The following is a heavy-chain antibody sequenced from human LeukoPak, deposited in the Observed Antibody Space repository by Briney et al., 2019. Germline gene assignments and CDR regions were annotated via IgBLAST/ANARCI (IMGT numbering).Heavy chain of an antibody. CDR3: ARDNDYGDYHAFDI. J-gene: IGHJ3*02. Sequence: GASVKVSCKDSGGTFMSYGIRWVGQARGQGKEGMGAIIQMYGTAKYAQKFQGRDTITRDESKRTAYMQLSSLRSEDTAVYYCARDNDYGDYHAFDIWGQGTMVTVSS. D-gene: IGHD4-17*01. CDR2: IIQMYGTA. V-gene: IGHV1-69*05. CDR1: GGTFMSYG.